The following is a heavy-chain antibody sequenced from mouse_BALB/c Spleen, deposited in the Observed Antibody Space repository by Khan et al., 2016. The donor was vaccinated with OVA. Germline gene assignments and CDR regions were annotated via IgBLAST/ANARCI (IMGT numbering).Heavy chain of an antibody. Sequence: VKLEVSGPGLVAPSQNLSITCTVSGFSLSDYGVSWIRQPPGKGLEWLGVIWGGGSTYYNSALKSRLSISKDNSKSQVFLKMSSLQSDDTAMFYCAKGVCSYYYTLDYWGQGTSVTVSS. V-gene: IGHV2-6-5*01. CDR3: AKGVCSYYYTLDY. CDR1: GFSLSDYG. J-gene: IGHJ4*01. CDR2: IWGGGST.